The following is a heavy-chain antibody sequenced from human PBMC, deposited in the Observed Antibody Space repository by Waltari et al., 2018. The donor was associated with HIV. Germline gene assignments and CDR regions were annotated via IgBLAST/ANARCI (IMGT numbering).Heavy chain of an antibody. V-gene: IGHV4-39*01. CDR3: ARNEVTRDAFDI. CDR1: GGSISSSSYY. Sequence: QLQLQESGPGLVKPSETLSLTCTVSGGSISSSSYYWAWIRQPPGKGLEWIGSIYYSGSTYHNPSLKSRVTISVDKSKNQFSLKLSSVTAADTAVYYCARNEVTRDAFDIWGQGTMVTVSS. J-gene: IGHJ3*02. CDR2: IYYSGST. D-gene: IGHD4-17*01.